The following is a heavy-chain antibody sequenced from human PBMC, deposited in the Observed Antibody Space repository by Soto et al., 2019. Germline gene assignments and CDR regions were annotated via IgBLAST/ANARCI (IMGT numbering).Heavy chain of an antibody. CDR1: GGSVSSGSYY. Sequence: QVQLQESGPGLVKPSETLSLTCTVSGGSVSSGSYYWSWIRQPPGKGLEWIGYIYYSGSTNYNPSLQRPVPISVDTSKTQFSLTLSSVTAADTAVYYCAQQQPSYYFDYWGQGTLVTVSS. V-gene: IGHV4-61*01. D-gene: IGHD6-13*01. CDR3: AQQQPSYYFDY. CDR2: IYYSGST. J-gene: IGHJ4*02.